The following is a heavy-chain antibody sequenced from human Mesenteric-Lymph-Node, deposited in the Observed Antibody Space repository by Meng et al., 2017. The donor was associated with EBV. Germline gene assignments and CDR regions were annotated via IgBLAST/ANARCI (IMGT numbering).Heavy chain of an antibody. D-gene: IGHD3-22*01. V-gene: IGHV4-39*01. Sequence: LSLQESGPGLVEPSEPLSLTCTGSGGSISRSSYYWGWIRQPPGKGLEWIGTFSYSGTTYYNTSLKSRVTISVDMSKNQFSLKLSSVTAADTAVYFCARADYYDTSGVVDYWGQGTLVTVSS. CDR1: GGSISRSSYY. J-gene: IGHJ4*02. CDR2: FSYSGTT. CDR3: ARADYYDTSGVVDY.